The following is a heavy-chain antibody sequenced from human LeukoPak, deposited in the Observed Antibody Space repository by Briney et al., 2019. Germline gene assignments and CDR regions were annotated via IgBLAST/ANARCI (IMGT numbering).Heavy chain of an antibody. CDR3: ARNTWIQLWLAFDY. V-gene: IGHV3-30*14. D-gene: IGHD5-18*01. CDR1: GFTFSSYA. CDR2: ISYDGSNK. J-gene: IGHJ4*02. Sequence: GGSLRLSCAASGFTFSSYAMHWVRQAPGKGLEWVAVISYDGSNKYYADSVKGRFTISRDNSKNTLYLQMNSLRAEDTAVYYCARNTWIQLWLAFDYWGQGTLVTVSS.